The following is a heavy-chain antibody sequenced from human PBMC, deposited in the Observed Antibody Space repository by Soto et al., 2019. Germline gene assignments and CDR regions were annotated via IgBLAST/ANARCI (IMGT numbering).Heavy chain of an antibody. CDR1: GYTFTSYA. CDR2: INAGNGNT. V-gene: IGHV1-3*01. D-gene: IGHD3-22*01. J-gene: IGHJ4*02. Sequence: ASVKVSCKASGYTFTSYAMHWVRQAPGQRLEWMGWINAGNGNTKYSQKFQGRVTITRDTSASTAYMELSSLRSEDTAVYYCARATKTYYYDSSGYCRHWGQGTLVTVSS. CDR3: ARATKTYYYDSSGYCRH.